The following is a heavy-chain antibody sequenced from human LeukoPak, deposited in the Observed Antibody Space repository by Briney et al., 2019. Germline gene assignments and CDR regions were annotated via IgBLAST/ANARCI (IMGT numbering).Heavy chain of an antibody. J-gene: IGHJ6*02. Sequence: ASVKVSCEASGGTFSSYAISWVRQAPGQGLEWMGGIIPIFGTANYAQKFQGRVTITADESTSTAYMELSSLRSEDTAVYYCARILLKPRTYYYDSSGYITNYGMDVWGQGTTVTVSS. CDR1: GGTFSSYA. V-gene: IGHV1-69*13. D-gene: IGHD3-22*01. CDR3: ARILLKPRTYYYDSSGYITNYGMDV. CDR2: IIPIFGTA.